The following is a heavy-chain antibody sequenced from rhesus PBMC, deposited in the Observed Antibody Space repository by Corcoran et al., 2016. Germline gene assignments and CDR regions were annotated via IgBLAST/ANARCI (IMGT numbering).Heavy chain of an antibody. V-gene: IGHV4-65*02. Sequence: QVQLQESGPGLVKPSETLSLTCAVSGGSISSSNWWSWIRQPPGKGLEWIGYISGHSGNTYYNPSLKSRVTVSKDTSKNQFSLKLSTVTAADTAVYYCARRCTIFGLVRGRFDVWGPGVLVTVSS. CDR1: GGSISSSNW. CDR3: ARRCTIFGLVRGRFDV. CDR2: ISGHSGNT. D-gene: IGHD3-3*01. J-gene: IGHJ5-1*01.